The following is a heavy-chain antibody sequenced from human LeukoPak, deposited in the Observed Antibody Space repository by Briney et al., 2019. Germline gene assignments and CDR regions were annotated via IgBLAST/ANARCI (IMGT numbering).Heavy chain of an antibody. Sequence: IIIFILYIYYPSSLMCPFTISRDNPKHSLYLQMTSLRAEDTAVYYCARFGWTGITSFDYWGQGTLVTVSS. D-gene: IGHD1/OR15-1a*01. CDR3: ARFGWTGITSFDY. CDR2: IIIFILYI. V-gene: IGHV3-21*01. J-gene: IGHJ4*02.